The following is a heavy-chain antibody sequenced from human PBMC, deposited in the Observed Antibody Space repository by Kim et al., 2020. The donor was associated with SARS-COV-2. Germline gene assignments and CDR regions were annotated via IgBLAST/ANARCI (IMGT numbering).Heavy chain of an antibody. CDR2: IYYSGST. CDR1: GGSISSSSYY. J-gene: IGHJ4*02. D-gene: IGHD6-19*01. Sequence: SETLSLTCTVSGGSISSSSYYWGWIRQPPGKGLEWIGIIYYSGSTYYNPSLKSRVTISVDTSKNQFSLKLSSVTAADTAVYYCARQDSSGWEDFDYWGQGTLVTVSS. V-gene: IGHV4-39*01. CDR3: ARQDSSGWEDFDY.